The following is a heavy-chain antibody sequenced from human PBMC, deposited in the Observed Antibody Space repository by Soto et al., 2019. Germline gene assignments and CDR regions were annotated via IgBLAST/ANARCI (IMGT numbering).Heavy chain of an antibody. D-gene: IGHD7-27*01. CDR2: INAGYGNT. V-gene: IGHV1-3*01. CDR1: GYTFNSYA. J-gene: IGHJ4*02. CDR3: ARDTGDGTFDF. Sequence: GASVKVSCKASGYTFNSYAMHWVRQAPGQRLEWMGWINAGYGNTKSSQKFQDRVTISRDTSASTAYMELTSLRSEDTAVYYCARDTGDGTFDFWGQGTLVTVSS.